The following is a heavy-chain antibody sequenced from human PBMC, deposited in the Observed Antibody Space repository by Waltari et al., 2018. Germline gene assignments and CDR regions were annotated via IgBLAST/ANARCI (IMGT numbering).Heavy chain of an antibody. CDR1: GYNFSDYY. CDR2: VDPEDGQA. CDR3: ATALGDNTSASRPFHL. D-gene: IGHD3-10*01. Sequence: EVQLRPSGARLRKPGTPAKISCKASGYNFSDYYIHWVQQAPGKGLQWVGLVDPEDGQAIYAEKFQGRVTITADTSTDTAYLELSSLTSEDTAVFYCATALGDNTSASRPFHLWGQGTVITVSS. V-gene: IGHV1-69-2*01. J-gene: IGHJ3*01.